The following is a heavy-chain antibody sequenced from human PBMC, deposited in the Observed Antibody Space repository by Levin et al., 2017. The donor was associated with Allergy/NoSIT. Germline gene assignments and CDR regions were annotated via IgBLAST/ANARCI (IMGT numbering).Heavy chain of an antibody. Sequence: SETLSLTCAVYGGSFSGYYWSWIRQPPGKGLEWIGEINHSGSTNYNPSLKSRVTISVDTSKNQFSLKLSSVTAADTAVYYCARGRGKYCSGGSCYFNWFDPWGQGTLVTVSS. J-gene: IGHJ5*02. D-gene: IGHD2-15*01. V-gene: IGHV4-34*01. CDR2: INHSGST. CDR1: GGSFSGYY. CDR3: ARGRGKYCSGGSCYFNWFDP.